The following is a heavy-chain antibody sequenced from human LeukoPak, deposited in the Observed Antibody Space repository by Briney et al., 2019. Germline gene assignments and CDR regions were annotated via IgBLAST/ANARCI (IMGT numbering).Heavy chain of an antibody. D-gene: IGHD6-6*01. CDR3: ARQADDSSSSLVYFDY. J-gene: IGHJ4*02. CDR2: IYYSGTT. Sequence: SETLSLTCAVSGGSISSHYWSWIRQPPATGLEWIGFIYYSGTTKYNPSLKSRVTISADTSKHQFSLKLSSVTAADTAVYYCARQADDSSSSLVYFDYWGQGTLVTVSS. CDR1: GGSISSHY. V-gene: IGHV4-59*08.